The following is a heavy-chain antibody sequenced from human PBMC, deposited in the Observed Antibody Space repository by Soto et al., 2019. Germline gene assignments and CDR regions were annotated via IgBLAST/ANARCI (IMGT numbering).Heavy chain of an antibody. D-gene: IGHD1-26*01. CDR3: ATDLIWDST. V-gene: IGHV3-7*03. J-gene: IGHJ4*02. Sequence: GSLRLSCTASGFTFSTKYMTWVRQPPGKGLEWVASIKPDGTVTYYMDSVKGRFTISRDNAKNSLYLQVNSLTAGDTAIYYCATDLIWDSTWGQGTLVTVSS. CDR2: IKPDGTVT. CDR1: GFTFSTKY.